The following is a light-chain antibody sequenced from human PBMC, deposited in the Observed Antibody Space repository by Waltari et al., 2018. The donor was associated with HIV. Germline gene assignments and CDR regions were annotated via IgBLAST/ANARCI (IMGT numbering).Light chain of an antibody. CDR1: ALTNRH. Sequence: SYELTQPPSVSVSPGQPARITCSGEALTNRHTFWYQQMPGQAPALMISQDNERPPGIPERFSASSSGTTVTLTLSGVQAEDEADYYCQSTDSSGTWVFGGGTKLTVL. J-gene: IGLJ3*02. CDR3: QSTDSSGTWV. CDR2: QDN. V-gene: IGLV3-25*03.